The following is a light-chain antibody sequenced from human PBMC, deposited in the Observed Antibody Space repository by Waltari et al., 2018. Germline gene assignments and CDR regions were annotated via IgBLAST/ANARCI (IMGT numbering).Light chain of an antibody. V-gene: IGKV3-11*01. CDR1: QSVGSS. J-gene: IGKJ1*01. Sequence: EIVLTQSPVTLSLAPGERATLSCWASQSVGSSLAWYQQKPGQAPRLLMYDASNRATGVPARVNGSGSGTDFTLTIISLQSEDSAVYYCQQRSNWPPITFGQGTKVEIK. CDR2: DAS. CDR3: QQRSNWPPIT.